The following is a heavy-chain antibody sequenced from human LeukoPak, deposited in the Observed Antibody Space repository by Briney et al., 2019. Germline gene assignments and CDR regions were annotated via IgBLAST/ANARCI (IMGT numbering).Heavy chain of an antibody. CDR1: RFTFSIYS. V-gene: IGHV3-7*03. CDR3: ARNNGMDV. J-gene: IGHJ6*02. CDR2: VNRDGSET. Sequence: GGSLRLSCTASRFTFSIYSMNWVRLAPGKGLEWVANVNRDGSETYYLDSVKGRFTISKDNAKNSLYLQMNSLRAEDTALYHCARNNGMDVWGQGTTVIVSS.